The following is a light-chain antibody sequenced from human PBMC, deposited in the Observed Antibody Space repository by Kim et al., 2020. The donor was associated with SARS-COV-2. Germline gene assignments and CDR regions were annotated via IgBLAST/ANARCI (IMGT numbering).Light chain of an antibody. V-gene: IGKV1-17*01. CDR3: QQYNTYPIT. CDR1: QGIRTK. CDR2: TAS. J-gene: IGKJ4*01. Sequence: ASVGDRVTITCRASQGIRTKLAWYQYRPGKAPKRLSYTASSLQSGVPSRFSGSGSGTEFTLTISSLQPEDFAIFYCQQYNTYPITFGGGTKVEIK.